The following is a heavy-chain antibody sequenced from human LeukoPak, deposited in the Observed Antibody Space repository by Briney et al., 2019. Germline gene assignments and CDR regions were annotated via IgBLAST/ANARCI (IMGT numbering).Heavy chain of an antibody. CDR1: GGSISSYY. D-gene: IGHD2-15*01. J-gene: IGHJ6*03. CDR2: IYTSGST. V-gene: IGHV4-4*07. CDR3: ARGMVVVAAKAYYYMDV. Sequence: SETLSLTCTVSGGSISSYYWSWIRQPAGKGLEWIGRIYTSGSTNYNPSLKSRVTMSVDTSKNQFSLKLSSVTAADTAVYYCARGMVVVAAKAYYYMDVWGKGTTVTISS.